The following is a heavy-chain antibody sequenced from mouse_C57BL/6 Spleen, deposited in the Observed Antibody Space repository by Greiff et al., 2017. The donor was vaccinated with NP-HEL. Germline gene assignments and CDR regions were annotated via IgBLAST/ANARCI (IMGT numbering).Heavy chain of an antibody. V-gene: IGHV5-17*01. D-gene: IGHD2-4*01. CDR3: ARGLRRPYFDY. J-gene: IGHJ2*01. CDR2: IRSGSSTI. Sequence: EVMLVESGGGLVKPGGSLKLSCAASGFTFSDYGMHWVRPAPEKGLEWVAYIRSGSSTIYYADTVKGRFTISRDNAKNTLFLQMTSLRSEDTAMYYCARGLRRPYFDYWGQGTTLTVSS. CDR1: GFTFSDYG.